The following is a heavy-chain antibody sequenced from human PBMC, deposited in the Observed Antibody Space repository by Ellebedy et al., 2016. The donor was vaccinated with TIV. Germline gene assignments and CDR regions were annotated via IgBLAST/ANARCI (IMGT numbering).Heavy chain of an antibody. CDR3: ASQHGSAWMEYYFDY. CDR1: GFTFSSYG. J-gene: IGHJ4*02. CDR2: ISNNGIST. D-gene: IGHD2-15*01. Sequence: PGGSLRLSCSGSGFTFSSYGMHWVRQAPGKGLEDVSGISNNGISTSYADSVKGRFTIPRDSSKNTLYLQMNSLRADDTAAYYCASQHGSAWMEYYFDYWGQGTLVTVSS. V-gene: IGHV3-64*04.